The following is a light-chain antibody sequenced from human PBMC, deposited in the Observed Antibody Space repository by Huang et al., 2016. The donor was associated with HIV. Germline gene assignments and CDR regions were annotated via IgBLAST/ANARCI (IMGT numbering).Light chain of an antibody. CDR1: QRISKY. CDR3: QHSFRSPYT. CDR2: GAS. J-gene: IGKJ2*01. Sequence: DIQMTQSPSSLSASVGDRVTITCRASQRISKYLNWYQQKPGRAPNRLIYGASNLQSGVPSRVSGSGSETDFTLTISGLQPGDFATYYCQHSFRSPYTFGQGTKVDMK. V-gene: IGKV1-39*01.